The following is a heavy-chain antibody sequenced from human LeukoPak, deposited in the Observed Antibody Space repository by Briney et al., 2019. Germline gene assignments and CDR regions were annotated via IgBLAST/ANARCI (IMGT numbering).Heavy chain of an antibody. CDR1: GFTFSSYA. CDR3: ARGNGYDFWSGYYTGGERYYFDY. D-gene: IGHD3-3*01. CDR2: IEQDGSEK. Sequence: GGSLRLSCAASGFTFSSYAMSWARQAPGKGLEWVANIEQDGSEKYYVDSVKGRFTISRDNAKNSLYLQMNSLRAEDTAVYYCARGNGYDFWSGYYTGGERYYFDYWGQGTLVTVSS. J-gene: IGHJ4*02. V-gene: IGHV3-7*01.